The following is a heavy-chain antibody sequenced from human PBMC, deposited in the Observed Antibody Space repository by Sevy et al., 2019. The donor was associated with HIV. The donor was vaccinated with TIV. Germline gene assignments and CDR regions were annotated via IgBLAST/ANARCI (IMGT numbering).Heavy chain of an antibody. CDR2: LSFGCGEI. Sequence: GGSLRLSCAASGFTFNKYSMSWVRQPPGKGLEWVATLSFGCGEINYANSVKGRFTISRDNSKNSFYLQMNNLRAEDTALYYCAREGCTKPHDYWGQGTLVTVSS. J-gene: IGHJ4*02. CDR3: AREGCTKPHDY. V-gene: IGHV3-23*01. CDR1: GFTFNKYS. D-gene: IGHD2-8*01.